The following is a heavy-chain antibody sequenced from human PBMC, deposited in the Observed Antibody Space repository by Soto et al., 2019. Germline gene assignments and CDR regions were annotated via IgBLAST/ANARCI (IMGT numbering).Heavy chain of an antibody. CDR1: GGTFSSYA. J-gene: IGHJ6*02. D-gene: IGHD1-26*01. Sequence: QVQLVQSGAEVKKPGSSVKVSCKASGGTFSSYAISWVRQAPGQGLEWMGGIIPIFVTANYAQKFQGRVTITPDESTSTAYMELSSLRSEDTAVYYCARDLGVGATTSDYYVMDVWGQGTTVTVSS. CDR3: ARDLGVGATTSDYYVMDV. CDR2: IIPIFVTA. V-gene: IGHV1-69*01.